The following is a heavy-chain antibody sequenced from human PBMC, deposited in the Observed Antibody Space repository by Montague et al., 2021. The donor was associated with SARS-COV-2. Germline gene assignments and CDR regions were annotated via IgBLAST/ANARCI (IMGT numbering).Heavy chain of an antibody. CDR3: ARVGRQQLVRLSGMDV. CDR1: GGSISSSSYY. Sequence: SETLSLTCTVSGGSISSSSYYWGWIRQPPGKGLERIGSIYYSGSTYYNPSLKSRVTISVDTSKSQFSLKLSSVTAADTAVYYCARVGRQQLVRLSGMDVWGQGTTVTVSS. D-gene: IGHD6-13*01. V-gene: IGHV4-39*07. J-gene: IGHJ6*02. CDR2: IYYSGST.